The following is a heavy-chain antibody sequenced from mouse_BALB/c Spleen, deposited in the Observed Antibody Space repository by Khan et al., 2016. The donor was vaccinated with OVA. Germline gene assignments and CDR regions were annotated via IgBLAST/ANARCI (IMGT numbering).Heavy chain of an antibody. V-gene: IGHV1-7*01. CDR3: TSHGSTYTWFSY. Sequence: QVQLKESGAELAKPGASVKMSCKASGYTFTNYWMHWVKQRPGQGLEWIGYIDPTTGYTEYNQKFKDKATLTADKSSSTAYMQLSSLTSEDSAVYYCTSHGSTYTWFSYWGQGTLVTVSA. J-gene: IGHJ3*01. CDR1: GYTFTNYW. CDR2: IDPTTGYT. D-gene: IGHD1-1*01.